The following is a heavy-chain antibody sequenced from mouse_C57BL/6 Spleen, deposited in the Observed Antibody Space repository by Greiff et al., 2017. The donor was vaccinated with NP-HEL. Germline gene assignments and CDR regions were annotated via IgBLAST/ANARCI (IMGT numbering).Heavy chain of an antibody. V-gene: IGHV3-6*01. CDR1: GYSITSGYY. CDR2: ISYDGSN. D-gene: IGHD1-1*01. CDR3: ARVDFTTVVFDY. J-gene: IGHJ2*01. Sequence: ESGPGLVKPSQSLSLTCSVTGYSITSGYYWNWIRQFPGNKLEWMGYISYDGSNNYNPSLKNRISITRDTSKNQFFLKLNSVTTEDTATYDCARVDFTTVVFDYWGQGTTLTVSS.